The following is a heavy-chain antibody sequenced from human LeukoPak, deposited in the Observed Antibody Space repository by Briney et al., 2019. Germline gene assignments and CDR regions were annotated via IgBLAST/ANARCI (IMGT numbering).Heavy chain of an antibody. CDR3: ARVQAYGGKGYFDY. D-gene: IGHD4-23*01. Sequence: SETLSLTCTVSGGSISSYYWSWIRQPPRTGLEWIGYIYYSGSTNYNPSLKSRVTISVDTSKNQFSLKLSSVTAADTAVYYCARVQAYGGKGYFDYWGQGTLVTVSS. J-gene: IGHJ4*02. CDR1: GGSISSYY. CDR2: IYYSGST. V-gene: IGHV4-59*01.